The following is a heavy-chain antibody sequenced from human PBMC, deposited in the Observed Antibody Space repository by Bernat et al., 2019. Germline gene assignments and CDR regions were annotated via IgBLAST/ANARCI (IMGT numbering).Heavy chain of an antibody. Sequence: EMQLVESGGGLVQPGGSLRLSCAASGFTVSTNYMNWVRQATGKGLEWVTVMYRDGRAFHADAVKGRFAISRDNSRNTLLLQMDRLLVEDTAVCYCTRGIRYSRDWYGWLDPWGQGTLVTVSS. CDR1: GFTVSTNY. J-gene: IGHJ5*02. CDR3: TRGIRYSRDWYGWLDP. D-gene: IGHD3/OR15-3a*01. CDR2: MYRDGRA. V-gene: IGHV3-53*01.